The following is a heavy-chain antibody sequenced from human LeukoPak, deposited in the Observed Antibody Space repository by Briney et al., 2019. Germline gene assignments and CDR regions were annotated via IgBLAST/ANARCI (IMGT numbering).Heavy chain of an antibody. CDR3: ARTRWFGELFLFDY. J-gene: IGHJ4*02. Sequence: GESLKISCQGSGYSFTSYWISWVRQMPGKGPEWMGRIDPSDSYTNYSPSFQGHVTISADKSISTAYLQWSSLKASDTAMYYCARTRWFGELFLFDYWGQGTLVTVSS. D-gene: IGHD3-10*01. CDR1: GYSFTSYW. CDR2: IDPSDSYT. V-gene: IGHV5-10-1*01.